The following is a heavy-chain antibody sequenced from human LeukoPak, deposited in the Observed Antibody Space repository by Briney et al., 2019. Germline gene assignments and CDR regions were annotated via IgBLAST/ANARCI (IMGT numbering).Heavy chain of an antibody. V-gene: IGHV3-23*01. Sequence: GGSLRLSCVPSGITFSNSALSWVRRAPGKGLEWVATITKSGDQTYYADSVRGLFTISRDISKSTLYLQMSSLRAEDMAVYHCVKSAGKDGYRDVFDIWGQGTVVRVSS. CDR2: ITKSGDQT. CDR3: VKSAGKDGYRDVFDI. CDR1: GITFSNSA. J-gene: IGHJ3*02. D-gene: IGHD5-24*01.